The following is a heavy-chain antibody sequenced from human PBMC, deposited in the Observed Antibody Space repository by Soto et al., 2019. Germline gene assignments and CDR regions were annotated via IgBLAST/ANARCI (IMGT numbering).Heavy chain of an antibody. J-gene: IGHJ6*02. CDR2: IYYSGST. D-gene: IGHD3-22*01. Sequence: SETLSLTCTVSGGSISSGDYYWSWIRQPPGKGLEWIGYIYYSGSTYYNPSLKSRVTISVDTSKNQFSLKLSSVTAADTAVYYCARDSPEPRFISSGYLGYYGMDVWGQGTTVTVSS. V-gene: IGHV4-30-4*01. CDR1: GGSISSGDYY. CDR3: ARDSPEPRFISSGYLGYYGMDV.